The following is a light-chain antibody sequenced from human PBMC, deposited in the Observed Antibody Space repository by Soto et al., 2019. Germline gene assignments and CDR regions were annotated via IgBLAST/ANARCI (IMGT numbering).Light chain of an antibody. CDR3: QQSYSTPGT. CDR2: DAS. J-gene: IGKJ1*01. V-gene: IGKV1-5*01. Sequence: DIQMTQSPSTLSASVGDRVTITCRASQSISSWLAWYQQKPGKAPKVLIYDASNLESGVPSRFSGSGSGTEFTLTISSLQPDDFATYYCQQSYSTPGTFGQGTKVDIK. CDR1: QSISSW.